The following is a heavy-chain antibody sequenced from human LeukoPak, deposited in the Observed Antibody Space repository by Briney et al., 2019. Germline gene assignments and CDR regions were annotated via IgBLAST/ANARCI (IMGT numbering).Heavy chain of an antibody. CDR1: GFTFSSYS. CDR3: ARDQDYDFWSGYSSHDY. D-gene: IGHD3-3*01. J-gene: IGHJ4*02. V-gene: IGHV3-21*01. CDR2: ISSSSSCI. Sequence: GGSLRLSCAASGFTFSSYSMNWVRQAPGKGLEWVSSISSSSSCIYYADSVKGRFTISRDNAKNSLYLQMNSLRAEDTAVYCCARDQDYDFWSGYSSHDYWGQGTLVTVSS.